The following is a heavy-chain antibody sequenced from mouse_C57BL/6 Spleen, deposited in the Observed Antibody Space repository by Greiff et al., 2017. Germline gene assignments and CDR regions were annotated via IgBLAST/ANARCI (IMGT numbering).Heavy chain of an antibody. CDR2: INPNYGTT. D-gene: IGHD1-1*01. CDR3: ARYYGSSYERYFDV. CDR1: GYSFTDYN. Sequence: VHVKQSGPELVKPGASVKISCKASGYSFTDYNMNWVKQSNGKSLEWIGVINPNYGTTSYNQKFKGKATLTVDQSSSTAYMQLNSLTSEDSAVYYCARYYGSSYERYFDVWGTGTTVTVSS. V-gene: IGHV1-39*01. J-gene: IGHJ1*03.